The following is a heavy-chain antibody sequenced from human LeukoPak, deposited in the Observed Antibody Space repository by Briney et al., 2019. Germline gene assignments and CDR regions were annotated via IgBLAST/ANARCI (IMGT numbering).Heavy chain of an antibody. J-gene: IGHJ4*02. CDR1: GFTFDDHA. CDR3: AKDIGYDILTGYSDY. Sequence: GRSLRLSCAASGFTFDDHAMHRVRQAPGKGLEWFSGISWNSGSIGYADSVKGRFTISRDNAKNSLYLQMNSLRAEDTALYYCAKDIGYDILTGYSDYWGQGTLVTVSS. V-gene: IGHV3-9*01. CDR2: ISWNSGSI. D-gene: IGHD3-9*01.